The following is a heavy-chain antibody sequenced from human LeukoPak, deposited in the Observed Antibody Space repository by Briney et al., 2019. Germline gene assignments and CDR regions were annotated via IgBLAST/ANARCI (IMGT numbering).Heavy chain of an antibody. D-gene: IGHD1-26*01. CDR1: GFTFSSYT. J-gene: IGHJ4*02. CDR3: ARDPWGGVGATGY. CDR2: ISSSSSYI. V-gene: IGHV3-21*01. Sequence: GGSLRLSCAASGFTFSSYTMNWVRQAPGKGLEWVSSISSSSSYIYYADSVKGRFTISRDNAKNSLYLQMNSLRAEDTAVYYCARDPWGGVGATGYWGQGTLVTVSS.